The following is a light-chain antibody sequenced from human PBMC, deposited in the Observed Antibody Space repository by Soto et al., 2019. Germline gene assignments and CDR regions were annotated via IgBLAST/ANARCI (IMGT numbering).Light chain of an antibody. V-gene: IGKV1-5*03. CDR3: QHYNNYPVT. Sequence: DIQMTQSPSTLSASVGDRVTITCRASLSIGIWLAWYQQKTGKAPKLLIYTASTLGSGVPSRFSGSGSGTEFTLTISSLQPDDFATYYCQHYNNYPVTFGQGTKLEIK. CDR1: LSIGIW. CDR2: TAS. J-gene: IGKJ2*01.